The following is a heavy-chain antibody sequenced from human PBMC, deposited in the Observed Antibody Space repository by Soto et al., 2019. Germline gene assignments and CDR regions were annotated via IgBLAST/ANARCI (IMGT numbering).Heavy chain of an antibody. CDR3: ASGVIVPTTLVH. CDR1: GGSVRSDRYY. D-gene: IGHD5-12*01. J-gene: IGHJ4*01. V-gene: IGHV4-31*03. Sequence: QVQLQESGPGLVKPSQTLSLTCTVSGGSVRSDRYYWSRIRQRPGKGLEWIGYIYFSGDAYYNPSLKSGVAISVDTSKNQFSLKLNSVTAADTAVYYCASGVIVPTTLVHWGQGALVTVSP. CDR2: IYFSGDA.